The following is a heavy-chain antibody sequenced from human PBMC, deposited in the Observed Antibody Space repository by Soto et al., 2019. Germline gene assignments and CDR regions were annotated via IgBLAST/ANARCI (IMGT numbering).Heavy chain of an antibody. CDR1: GFTVSSNY. D-gene: IGHD3-10*01. CDR3: AGGGTYGSGSPIDC. Sequence: EVQLVESGGGLVQPGGSLRLSCAASGFTVSSNYMSWVRQAPGKGLEWVSVIYSGGSTYYADSVKGRFTISRDNSKNTLYLQGNGRTAGDRVVYYCAGGGTYGSGSPIDCWGQVTLVTVSS. CDR2: IYSGGST. J-gene: IGHJ4*02. V-gene: IGHV3-66*01.